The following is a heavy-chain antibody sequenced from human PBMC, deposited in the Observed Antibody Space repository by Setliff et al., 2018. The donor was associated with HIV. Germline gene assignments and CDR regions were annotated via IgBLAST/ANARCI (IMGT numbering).Heavy chain of an antibody. CDR1: GDTFSTYA. Sequence: SVKVSCKASGDTFSTYALSWIRQAPGQGLEWMGSIIPIFGSANYAQNLQGRVTITADKSTNTVSLDLSSLRSDDTAIYFCARHGGPTTITTGYYFDIWG. CDR2: IIPIFGSA. V-gene: IGHV1-69*06. CDR3: ARHGGPTTITTGYYFDI. D-gene: IGHD4-4*01. J-gene: IGHJ4*01.